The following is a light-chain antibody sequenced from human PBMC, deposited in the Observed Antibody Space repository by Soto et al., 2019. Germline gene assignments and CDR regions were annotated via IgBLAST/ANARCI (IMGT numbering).Light chain of an antibody. CDR3: QQYNNWPVST. J-gene: IGKJ1*01. CDR1: QSVSSN. Sequence: EIVMTQSPATLSVSPGERATLSCRASQSVSSNLAWYQQKPGQAPRLLIYGASTRATGIPARFSGSGSGTEFTLTISSLQSEDFAVYYCQQYNNWPVSTFGQGTKVEIK. CDR2: GAS. V-gene: IGKV3-15*01.